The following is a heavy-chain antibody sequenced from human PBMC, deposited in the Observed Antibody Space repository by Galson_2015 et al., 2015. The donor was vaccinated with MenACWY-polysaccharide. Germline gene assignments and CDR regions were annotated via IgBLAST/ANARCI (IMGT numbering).Heavy chain of an antibody. CDR3: ARDKAVGATHFDY. J-gene: IGHJ4*02. CDR1: RFTFNNYW. Sequence: SLRLSCAASRFTFNNYWMSWVRQAPGKEPEWVANIRQDGSEMYYVDSVKGRFTISRDNAKDSLFLQMNSLRAEDTAVYYCARDKAVGATHFDYWGRGTLVTVSS. V-gene: IGHV3-7*01. D-gene: IGHD1-26*01. CDR2: IRQDGSEM.